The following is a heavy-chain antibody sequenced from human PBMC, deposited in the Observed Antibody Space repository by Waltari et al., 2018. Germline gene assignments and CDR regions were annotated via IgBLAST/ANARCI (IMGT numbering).Heavy chain of an antibody. J-gene: IGHJ3*02. Sequence: EVQLVESGGGLVQPGGSLRLSCAAPGFTFRSYWWSWVRQAPGKGLEWVANIKQDGSEKYYVDSVKGRFTISRDNAKNSLYLQMNSLRAEDTAVYYCARDTRTRDAFDIWGQGTMVTVSS. CDR3: ARDTRTRDAFDI. CDR1: GFTFRSYW. V-gene: IGHV3-7*01. CDR2: IKQDGSEK. D-gene: IGHD4-17*01.